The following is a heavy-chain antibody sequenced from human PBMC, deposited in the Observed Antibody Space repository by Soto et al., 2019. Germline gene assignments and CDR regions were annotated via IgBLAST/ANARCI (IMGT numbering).Heavy chain of an antibody. CDR1: GFTFSSYS. CDR3: ARDRGIAAANAFDI. J-gene: IGHJ3*02. Sequence: PGGSLRLSCSASGFTFSSYSMNWVRQAPGKGLEWVSSISSSSSYIYYADSVKGRFTISRDNAKNSLYLQMNSLRAEDTAVYYCARDRGIAAANAFDIWGQGTMVTVSS. CDR2: ISSSSSYI. V-gene: IGHV3-21*01. D-gene: IGHD6-13*01.